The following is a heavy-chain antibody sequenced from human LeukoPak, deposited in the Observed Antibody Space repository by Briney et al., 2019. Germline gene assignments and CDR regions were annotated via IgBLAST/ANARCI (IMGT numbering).Heavy chain of an antibody. V-gene: IGHV3-66*01. D-gene: IGHD4-11*01. Sequence: PGGSLRLSCAASGFTFAIYAVGWVRQAPGKGLEWVSVIYSGGSTYYADSVKGRVAISRDNSKNTVFLQMSSVRAEDTAVYYCARSYSNHLFGMDVWGQGTTVTVTS. CDR3: ARSYSNHLFGMDV. CDR1: GFTFAIYA. CDR2: IYSGGST. J-gene: IGHJ6*02.